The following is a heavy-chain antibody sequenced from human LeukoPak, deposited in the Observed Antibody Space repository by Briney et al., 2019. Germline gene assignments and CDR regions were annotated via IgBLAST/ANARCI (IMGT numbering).Heavy chain of an antibody. CDR3: ARDSHFSAAPSDY. CDR2: IIPTLGIA. J-gene: IGHJ4*02. V-gene: IGHV1-69*04. D-gene: IGHD6-13*01. CDR1: GGTFSNDA. Sequence: SVKVSCKASGGTFSNDAISWVRQAPGQGLDWMGRIIPTLGIAKYAQKFQGRVTITADSSTSTAYMELRSLRSEDTAVYYCARDSHFSAAPSDYWGQGTLVTVSS.